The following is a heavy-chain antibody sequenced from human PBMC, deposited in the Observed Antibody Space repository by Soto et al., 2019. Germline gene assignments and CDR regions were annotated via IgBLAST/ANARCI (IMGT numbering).Heavy chain of an antibody. CDR2: IIPILGIA. J-gene: IGHJ4*02. V-gene: IGHV1-69*08. D-gene: IGHD6-19*01. Sequence: QVQLVQSGAEVKKPGSSVKVSCKASGGTFSSYTISWVRQAPGQGLEWMGRIIPILGIANYAQKFQGRVTITADKSTITAYMELSSLRSEDTAVYYCARDPLAVAGTGGVGGGQGTLVTVSS. CDR3: ARDPLAVAGTGGVG. CDR1: GGTFSSYT.